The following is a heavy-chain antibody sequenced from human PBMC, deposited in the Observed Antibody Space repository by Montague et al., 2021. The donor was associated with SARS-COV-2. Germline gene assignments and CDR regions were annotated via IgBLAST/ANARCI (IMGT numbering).Heavy chain of an antibody. V-gene: IGHV4-61*02. J-gene: IGHJ4*02. CDR1: GDSISSGTYY. Sequence: TRSLTCTVSGDSISSGTYYWSWIRQPAGKGLEWIGRIYTSGGTNYNPSLKSRVTMSVDPSKNQSSLTMSSVTAADTAVYYCARVGGNYYRYFDYWGQGSLVTVSS. CDR2: IYTSGGT. CDR3: ARVGGNYYRYFDY. D-gene: IGHD1-26*01.